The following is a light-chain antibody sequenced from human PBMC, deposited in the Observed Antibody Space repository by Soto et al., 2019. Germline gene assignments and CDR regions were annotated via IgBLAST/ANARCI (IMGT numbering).Light chain of an antibody. V-gene: IGKV3-15*01. CDR3: QQYNNWPPVT. Sequence: EIVMTQSPATLSVSPGERVTLSCRASQSVGSNLAWYQHKPAQAPRLLIYGASTRANSVPARFSGSGSGTELTLTISSLQSEDFALYYCQQYNNWPPVTFGQGTKLEIK. J-gene: IGKJ2*01. CDR1: QSVGSN. CDR2: GAS.